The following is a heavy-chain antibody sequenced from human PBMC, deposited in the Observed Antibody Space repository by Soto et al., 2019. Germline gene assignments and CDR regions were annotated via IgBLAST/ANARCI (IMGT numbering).Heavy chain of an antibody. D-gene: IGHD2-2*01. CDR1: DGSFSDYY. CDR2: INHSGST. CDR3: ARQYCTSTSCSFDS. V-gene: IGHV4-34*01. Sequence: SSETLSLTCAVYDGSFSDYYWSWIRQPPGKGLEWIGEINHSGSTNYNPSLKSRVTISVDTSKNQFSLKLSSVTAADSAVYYCARQYCTSTSCSFDSWGQGTLVTVSS. J-gene: IGHJ4*02.